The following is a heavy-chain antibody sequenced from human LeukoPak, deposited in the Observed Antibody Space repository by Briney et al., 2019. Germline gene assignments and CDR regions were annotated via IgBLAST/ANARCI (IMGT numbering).Heavy chain of an antibody. CDR3: ATEFFQNGYNF. V-gene: IGHV3-15*01. J-gene: IGHJ4*02. CDR1: GFTFSDAT. Sequence: MPGGSLRLSCAASGFTFSDATMIWVRQAPGKGLEWVGHIKSKTYGVTTDYAAPVEGRFTISRDDSKNTLYLQMNSLKIDDTAVYHCATEFFQNGYNFWGQGTLVTVSS. D-gene: IGHD3-22*01. CDR2: IKSKTYGVTT.